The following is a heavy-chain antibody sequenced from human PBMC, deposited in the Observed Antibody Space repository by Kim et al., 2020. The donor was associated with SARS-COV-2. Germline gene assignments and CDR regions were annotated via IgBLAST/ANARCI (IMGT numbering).Heavy chain of an antibody. D-gene: IGHD3-10*01. J-gene: IGHJ5*02. CDR1: GFTFSDYY. Sequence: GGSLRLSCAASGFTFSDYYMSWIRQAPGKGLEWVSYISSSSSYTNYADSVKGRFTISRDNAKNSLYLQMNSLRAEDTAVYYCARVSPYGSGLLDPWGQGTLVTVSS. CDR3: ARVSPYGSGLLDP. V-gene: IGHV3-11*05. CDR2: ISSSSSYT.